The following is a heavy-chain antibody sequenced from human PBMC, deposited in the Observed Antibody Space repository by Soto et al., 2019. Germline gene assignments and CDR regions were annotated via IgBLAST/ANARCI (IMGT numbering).Heavy chain of an antibody. J-gene: IGHJ5*02. V-gene: IGHV4-30-2*01. Sequence: SETMSLTCTVSGASIYNGGYSWSWKKQPPGKGLEWIGYIYHSGSTYYNPSLKSRVTISVDRSKNQFSLKLSSVTAADTAVYYCARGNYYDSSGYYDLWGQGTLVTVSS. CDR2: IYHSGST. D-gene: IGHD3-22*01. CDR3: ARGNYYDSSGYYDL. CDR1: GASIYNGGYS.